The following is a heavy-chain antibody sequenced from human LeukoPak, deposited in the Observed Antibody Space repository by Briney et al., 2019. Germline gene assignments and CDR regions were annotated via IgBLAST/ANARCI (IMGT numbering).Heavy chain of an antibody. V-gene: IGHV4-4*07. Sequence: SETLSLTCTVSGGSISSYYWSWIRQPAGKGLEWIGRIYTSGSTKYNPSLKSRVTISVDTSKNQFSLKLSSVTAADTAVYYCARDGNSGYTFDYWGQGTLVTVSS. CDR1: GGSISSYY. J-gene: IGHJ4*02. CDR2: IYTSGST. D-gene: IGHD5-12*01. CDR3: ARDGNSGYTFDY.